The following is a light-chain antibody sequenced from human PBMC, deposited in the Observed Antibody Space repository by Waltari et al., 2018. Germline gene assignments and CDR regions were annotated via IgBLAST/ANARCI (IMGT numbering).Light chain of an antibody. V-gene: IGKV1-12*01. CDR3: QQSNSFPWT. CDR2: AAS. CDR1: QGISSW. J-gene: IGKJ1*01. Sequence: DIQMTQFPSSVSASVGDRVTITGRASQGISSWLDWYQQKPGKAPKLLIYAASLLQSGVPSRFSGSGSGTDFSLTISSLQPEDFATYYCQQSNSFPWTFGQGTKVEIK.